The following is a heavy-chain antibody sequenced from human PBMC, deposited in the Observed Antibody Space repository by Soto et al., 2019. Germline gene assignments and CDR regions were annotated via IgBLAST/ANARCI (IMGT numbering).Heavy chain of an antibody. CDR1: GFTFSSYG. CDR3: AKDIGYYDSSGEGSAFDI. CDR2: ISYDGSNK. D-gene: IGHD3-22*01. V-gene: IGHV3-30*18. J-gene: IGHJ3*02. Sequence: PGGSLRLSCAASGFTFSSYGMHWVRQAPGKGLEWVAVISYDGSNKYFAYFVKGRFTISRDNVKNSLYLQMNSLRAEDTALYYCAKDIGYYDSSGEGSAFDIWGQGTMVTVSS.